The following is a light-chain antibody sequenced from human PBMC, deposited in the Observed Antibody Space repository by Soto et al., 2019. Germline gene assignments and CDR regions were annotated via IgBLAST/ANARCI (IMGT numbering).Light chain of an antibody. J-gene: IGKJ2*01. CDR2: DAS. CDR1: QTISSW. CDR3: QQYDNLPLMYT. Sequence: DILMTQSPSTLSGSVGDRVTITCRASQTISSWLAWYQQKPGKAPKLLIYDASNLETGVPSRFSGSGSGTDFTFTISSLQPEDIATHYCQQYDNLPLMYTFGQGTKVDIK. V-gene: IGKV1-33*01.